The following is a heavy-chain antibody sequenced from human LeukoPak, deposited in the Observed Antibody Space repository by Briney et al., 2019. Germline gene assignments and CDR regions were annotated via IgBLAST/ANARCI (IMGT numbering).Heavy chain of an antibody. D-gene: IGHD6-13*01. CDR1: GFTFSNYY. CDR3: ARGGAGYSSSSEDY. J-gene: IGHJ4*02. V-gene: IGHV3-11*01. Sequence: GGSLRLSCAASGFTFSNYYMTWIRQAPGKGLECISYISSSGTIIYLADSVKGRFTISRDNAKNSLYLRMNSLRAEDTAMYYCARGGAGYSSSSEDYWGQGTLVTVSS. CDR2: ISSSGTII.